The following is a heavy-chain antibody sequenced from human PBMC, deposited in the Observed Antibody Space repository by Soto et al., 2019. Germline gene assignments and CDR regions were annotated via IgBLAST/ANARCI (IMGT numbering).Heavy chain of an antibody. CDR2: ISSDGSNK. D-gene: IGHD3-22*01. V-gene: IGHV3-30-3*01. CDR3: ASPDSYFEY. J-gene: IGHJ4*02. Sequence: VQLVQSGGGVVQPGRSLRLSCAASGFTFSSFAMHWVRQAPGKRLEWVAVISSDGSNKYYADSVKGRFTISRDNSKNTLYLQMNSLRAQDTAVYYSASPDSYFEYWGQGTLVTVSS. CDR1: GFTFSSFA.